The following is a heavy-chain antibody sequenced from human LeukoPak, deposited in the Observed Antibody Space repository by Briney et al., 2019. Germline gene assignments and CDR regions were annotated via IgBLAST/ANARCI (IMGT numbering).Heavy chain of an antibody. D-gene: IGHD6-13*01. CDR1: GGSISSGGYY. J-gene: IGHJ2*01. CDR2: IYHSGST. V-gene: IGHV4-30-2*01. Sequence: PSETLSLTCTDSGGSISSGGYYWSWIRQPPGKGLEWIGYIYHSGSTYYNPSLKSRVTISVDRSKNQFSLKLSSVTAADTAVYYCARGRGIAAASKAWYFDLWGRGTLVTVSS. CDR3: ARGRGIAAASKAWYFDL.